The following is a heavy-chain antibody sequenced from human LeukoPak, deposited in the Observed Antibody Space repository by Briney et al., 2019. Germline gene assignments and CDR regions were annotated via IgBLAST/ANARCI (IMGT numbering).Heavy chain of an antibody. J-gene: IGHJ4*02. CDR2: ISSSSSYI. V-gene: IGHV3-21*01. D-gene: IGHD3-22*01. CDR1: AFTFSSYS. CDR3: ARDYYYDSSGYYGY. Sequence: GGSLRLSCAASAFTFSSYSMNWVRQAPGQGLEWVSSISSSSSYIYYADSVKGRFTISRDNAKNSLYLQMNSLRAEDTAVYYCARDYYYDSSGYYGYWGQGTLVTVSS.